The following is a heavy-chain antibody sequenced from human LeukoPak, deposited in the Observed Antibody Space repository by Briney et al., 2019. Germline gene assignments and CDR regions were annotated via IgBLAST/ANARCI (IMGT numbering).Heavy chain of an antibody. Sequence: GASVKVSCKASGYTFTSYGISWVRQAPGQGLEWMGWISAHNGNTNYAQKLQGRVTMTTDTSTSTAYMELRSLRSDDTAVYYCASSRNIAAAGTKLDYWGQGTLVTVSS. D-gene: IGHD6-13*01. V-gene: IGHV1-18*01. CDR2: ISAHNGNT. J-gene: IGHJ4*02. CDR1: GYTFTSYG. CDR3: ASSRNIAAAGTKLDY.